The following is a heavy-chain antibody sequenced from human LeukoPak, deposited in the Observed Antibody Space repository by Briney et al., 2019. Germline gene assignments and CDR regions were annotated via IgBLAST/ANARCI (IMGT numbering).Heavy chain of an antibody. CDR1: GGSISSSGYY. CDR3: ARLGRRVGAYNWFDP. D-gene: IGHD1-26*01. CDR2: IYSSGST. J-gene: IGHJ5*02. Sequence: PSETLSLTCTVSGGSISSSGYYWGWIRQPPGKGLEWIGSIYSSGSTYYNPSLKSRVTMSVDTSKNQFSLKLSSVTAADTAVYYCARLGRRVGAYNWFDPWGQGTLVIVSS. V-gene: IGHV4-39*01.